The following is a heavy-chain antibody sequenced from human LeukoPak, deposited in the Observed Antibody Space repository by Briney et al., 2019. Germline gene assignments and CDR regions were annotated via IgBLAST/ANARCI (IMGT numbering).Heavy chain of an antibody. CDR2: ISSDESST. CDR3: AGGPPYYDSSGYYYGGTAFDI. CDR1: GLTFSSYW. Sequence: GGSLRLSCVVSGLTFSSYWMHWVRQAPGKGLVWVSRISSDESSTSSADSVKGRFTISRDNAKNTLYLQMNSLRAEDTAVYYCAGGPPYYDSSGYYYGGTAFDIWGQGTMVTVSS. V-gene: IGHV3-74*01. J-gene: IGHJ3*02. D-gene: IGHD3-22*01.